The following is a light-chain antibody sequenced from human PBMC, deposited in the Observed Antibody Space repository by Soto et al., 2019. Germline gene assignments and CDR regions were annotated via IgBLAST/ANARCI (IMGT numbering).Light chain of an antibody. Sequence: DIQMTQSPSTLSASVGDRVTITCRASQSISTWLAWYQQKPGTAPKLLIYKASTLESGVPSRFSGSRSGTEFTLTVSSLQPDDFATYYCQQYNDSFPYTFXQGTKADIK. J-gene: IGKJ2*01. CDR1: QSISTW. CDR3: QQYNDSFPYT. V-gene: IGKV1-5*03. CDR2: KAS.